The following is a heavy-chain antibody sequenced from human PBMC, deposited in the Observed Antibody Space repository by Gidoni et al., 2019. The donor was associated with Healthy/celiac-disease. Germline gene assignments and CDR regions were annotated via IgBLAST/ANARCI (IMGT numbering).Heavy chain of an antibody. Sequence: QVQLVESGGGVVQHGRSLRISCAASGFTFSSDGMPWVRQAPGTGLWCVAVISYDGSNKDYADSVKGRFTISRDNSKNTLYLQMNSLRAEDTAVYYCAKGRRITIFGVAEVRDAFDIWGQGTMVTVSS. V-gene: IGHV3-30*18. D-gene: IGHD3-3*01. CDR2: ISYDGSNK. J-gene: IGHJ3*02. CDR1: GFTFSSDG. CDR3: AKGRRITIFGVAEVRDAFDI.